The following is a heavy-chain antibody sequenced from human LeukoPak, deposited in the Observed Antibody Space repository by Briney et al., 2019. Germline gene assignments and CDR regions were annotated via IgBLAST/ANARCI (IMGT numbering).Heavy chain of an antibody. CDR2: ISSSSSYI. Sequence: PGGSLRLSCAASGFTFSSYSMNWVRQAPGKGLEWVSSISSSSSYIYYADSVKGRFTISRDNAKNSLYLQMNSLGVEDTAFYYCAAALDSSSYFYWGFDYWGQGTLVTVSS. J-gene: IGHJ4*02. V-gene: IGHV3-21*04. CDR3: AAALDSSSYFYWGFDY. CDR1: GFTFSSYS. D-gene: IGHD3-22*01.